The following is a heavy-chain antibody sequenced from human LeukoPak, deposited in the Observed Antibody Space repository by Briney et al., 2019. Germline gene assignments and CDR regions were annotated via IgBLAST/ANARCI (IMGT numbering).Heavy chain of an antibody. CDR2: ISYDGSNK. D-gene: IGHD1-26*01. V-gene: IGHV3-30-3*01. J-gene: IGHJ6*02. CDR1: GFTLSSYA. CDR3: ARVLGFGGMDV. Sequence: GGSLRLSCAASGFTLSSYAMHWVRQAPGKGLEWVAVISYDGSNKYYADSVKGRFTISRDNSKNTLYLQMNSLRAEDTAVYYCARVLGFGGMDVWGQGTTVTVSS.